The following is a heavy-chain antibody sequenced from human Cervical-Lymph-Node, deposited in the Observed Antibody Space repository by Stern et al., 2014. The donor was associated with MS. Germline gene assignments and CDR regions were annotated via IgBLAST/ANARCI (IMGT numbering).Heavy chain of an antibody. CDR1: GYTFSDYW. J-gene: IGHJ4*02. Sequence: EVQLVESGAEVKKPGESLRISCKGSGYTFSDYWISWVRLMPGKGPEWMGTINPDDSYTNYNPSFQGLVTISSDKSINTVYLQWSSLRASDSAIYFCARGAARTTYWGQGTLVTVSS. D-gene: IGHD2-15*01. CDR3: ARGAARTTY. V-gene: IGHV5-10-1*01. CDR2: INPDDSYT.